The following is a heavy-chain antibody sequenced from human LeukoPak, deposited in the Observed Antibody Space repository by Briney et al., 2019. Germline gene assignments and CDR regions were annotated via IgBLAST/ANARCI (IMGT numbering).Heavy chain of an antibody. D-gene: IGHD3-10*01. V-gene: IGHV3-30*02. CDR3: AKHYYGSGSQKYYFDY. CDR1: GLIFIDYG. CDR2: VRNDGGDK. Sequence: GGALRLSCAASGLIFIDYGMHWFRQAPPKGREGVTMVRNDGGDKYYADSVRGGFTISRDHFKNPLYLQMHSLRDEDKAVYYCAKHYYGSGSQKYYFDYWGQGTLVTVSS. J-gene: IGHJ4*02.